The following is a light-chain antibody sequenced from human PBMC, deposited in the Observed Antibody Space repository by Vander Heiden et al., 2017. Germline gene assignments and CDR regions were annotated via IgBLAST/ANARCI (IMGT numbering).Light chain of an antibody. CDR3: QRNYRTLT. J-gene: IGKJ2*01. CDR1: KSLSSY. V-gene: IGKV1-39*01. Sequence: DIQMTQSPSSLSASVGDRVTITCRASKSLSSYLNWYQQKPGKAPKLTLYAASSLKSRVPSRISSSGSRTDFTLTISSVQPEDFATYYCQRNYRTLTFGRGTKLESK. CDR2: AAS.